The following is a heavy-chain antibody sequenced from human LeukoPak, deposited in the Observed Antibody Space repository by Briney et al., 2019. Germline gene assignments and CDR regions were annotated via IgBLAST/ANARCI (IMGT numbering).Heavy chain of an antibody. J-gene: IGHJ4*02. Sequence: PGGSLRLSCAGSGFTFSDYYMSWIRQAPGKGLEWVSFISRSGDSFDYADSVRGRFTISRDNAKNSLHLQMNSLRAEDSAVYYCARRSREVDYWGQGTLVTVSS. V-gene: IGHV3-11*01. CDR3: ARRSREVDY. CDR1: GFTFSDYY. CDR2: ISRSGDSF.